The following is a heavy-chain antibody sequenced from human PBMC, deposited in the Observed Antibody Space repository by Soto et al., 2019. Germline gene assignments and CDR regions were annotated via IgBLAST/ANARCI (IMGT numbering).Heavy chain of an antibody. CDR1: GGSFSGYY. CDR3: ARTYSSSWSPFDD. V-gene: IGHV4-34*01. Sequence: SETLFLTCTVYGGSFSGYYWSWIRQPPGKGLEWIGEINQSGSTNYNPSLKSRVTISVDTSKNQFSLKLSSVTAADTAVYYCARTYSSSWSPFDDWGKGTLVTVPS. CDR2: INQSGST. D-gene: IGHD6-13*01. J-gene: IGHJ4*02.